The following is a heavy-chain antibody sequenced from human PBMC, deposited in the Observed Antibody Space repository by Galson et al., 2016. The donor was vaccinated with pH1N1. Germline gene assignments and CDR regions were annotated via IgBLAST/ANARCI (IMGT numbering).Heavy chain of an antibody. CDR3: ARQPNTMTTIDF. V-gene: IGHV5-51*01. CDR2: IFPGDSDT. D-gene: IGHD3-3*01. Sequence: QSGAEVKKPGESLKISCEASGYSFTSYWIGWVRQMPGKGLEWMGIIFPGDSDTRYSPSFQGQVTIPADKSINTAYLQWTSLKASDTAMYFCARQPNTMTTIDFWGQGTLVTVSS. CDR1: GYSFTSYW. J-gene: IGHJ4*02.